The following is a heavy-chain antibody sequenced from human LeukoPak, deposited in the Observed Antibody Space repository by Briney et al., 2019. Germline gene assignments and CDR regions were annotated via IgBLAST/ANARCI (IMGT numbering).Heavy chain of an antibody. Sequence: AGSLRLSCAASGFTFSSYAMSWVRQAPGKGLEWVSAISGSGGSTYYADSVKGRFTISRDNSKNTLYLQMSSLRAEDTAVYYCAKDEEGYSSSWSPFDYWGQGTLVTVSS. J-gene: IGHJ4*02. V-gene: IGHV3-23*01. CDR3: AKDEEGYSSSWSPFDY. D-gene: IGHD6-13*01. CDR1: GFTFSSYA. CDR2: ISGSGGST.